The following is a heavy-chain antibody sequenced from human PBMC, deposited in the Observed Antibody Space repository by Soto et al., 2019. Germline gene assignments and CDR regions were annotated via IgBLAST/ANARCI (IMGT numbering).Heavy chain of an antibody. CDR2: TYYRSKWYN. CDR3: ARDKLSVAGTGGYYYYGMDV. V-gene: IGHV6-1*01. J-gene: IGHJ6*02. D-gene: IGHD6-19*01. CDR1: GASVSSNRAA. Sequence: SQRLSLTCAISGASVSSNRAAWNWIRQSPSRGLEWLGRTYYRSKWYNDYAVSVKSRITISPDTSRNQYSLQLNSVTPEDTAVYYCARDKLSVAGTGGYYYYGMDVWGQGTTVTVSS.